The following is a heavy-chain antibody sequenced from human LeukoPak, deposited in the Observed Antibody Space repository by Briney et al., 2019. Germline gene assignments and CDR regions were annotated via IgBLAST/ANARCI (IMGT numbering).Heavy chain of an antibody. CDR1: GFTFSSYA. CDR2: ISYDGSNK. V-gene: IGHV3-30-3*01. J-gene: IGHJ5*02. CDR3: ARDHCSSTSCFPNWFDP. Sequence: VGSLRLSSAASGFTFSSYAMHWVRQAPGKGLEWVAVISYDGSNKYYADSVKGRFTISRDNSKNTLYLQMNSLRAEDTAVYYCARDHCSSTSCFPNWFDPWGQGTLVTVSS. D-gene: IGHD2-2*01.